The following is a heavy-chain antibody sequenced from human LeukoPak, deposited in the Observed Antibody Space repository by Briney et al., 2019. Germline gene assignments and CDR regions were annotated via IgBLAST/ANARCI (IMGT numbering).Heavy chain of an antibody. D-gene: IGHD1-1*01. Sequence: GRSLRLSCAASGFTFDDYAMHWVRQAPGKGLEWVSGISWNSGSIGYADSVRGRFTISRDNAKNSLYLQMNSLRAEDTALYYCAKGRRGTTDAFDIWGQGTMVTVSS. CDR3: AKGRRGTTDAFDI. CDR2: ISWNSGSI. V-gene: IGHV3-9*01. CDR1: GFTFDDYA. J-gene: IGHJ3*02.